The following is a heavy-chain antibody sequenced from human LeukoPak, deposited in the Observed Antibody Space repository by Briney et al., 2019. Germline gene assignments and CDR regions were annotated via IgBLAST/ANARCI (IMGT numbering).Heavy chain of an antibody. V-gene: IGHV3-23*01. CDR3: AFITIFGVVRNLDY. Sequence: GGSLRLSCAASGFTFSSYAMSWVRQAPGKGLEWVSAISGSGGSTYYADSVKGRFTISRDNSKNTLYLQMNSLRAEDTAVYYCAFITIFGVVRNLDYWGQGTLVTVSS. CDR2: ISGSGGST. CDR1: GFTFSSYA. J-gene: IGHJ4*02. D-gene: IGHD3-3*01.